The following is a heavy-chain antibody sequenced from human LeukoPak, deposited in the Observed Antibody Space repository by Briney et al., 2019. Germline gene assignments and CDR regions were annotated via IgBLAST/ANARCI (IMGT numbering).Heavy chain of an antibody. CDR2: IYANGNT. CDR3: VSYEQQLSEWFFDL. Sequence: PGGSLRLSCAASGFTVSSKYLTWVRQAPGKGLEWVSLIYANGNTDYADSVKGRFTISRDISKNTMDLQMNSLRAEDTAVYYCVSYEQQLSEWFFDLWGRGTLVPVSS. CDR1: GFTVSSKY. D-gene: IGHD6-13*01. V-gene: IGHV3-53*01. J-gene: IGHJ2*01.